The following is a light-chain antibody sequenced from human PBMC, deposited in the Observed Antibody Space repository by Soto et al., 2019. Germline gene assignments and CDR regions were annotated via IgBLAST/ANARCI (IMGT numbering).Light chain of an antibody. CDR2: WAS. CDR1: QSILYSSNNKNY. CDR3: QQYYSTPF. J-gene: IGKJ4*01. V-gene: IGKV4-1*01. Sequence: DIVMTQSPDSLAVSLGERATINCKSSQSILYSSNNKNYVAWYQQKPGQPPRLLIYWASTRESVVPDRFSGSGSGTDFTLTSSSLQAEDVAVYYCQQYYSTPFFGGGTKVEIK.